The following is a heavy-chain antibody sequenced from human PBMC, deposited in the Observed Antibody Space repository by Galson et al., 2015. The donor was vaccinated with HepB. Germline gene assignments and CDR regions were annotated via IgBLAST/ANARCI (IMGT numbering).Heavy chain of an antibody. CDR3: AKAELNYYGSGEKFDY. V-gene: IGHV1-58*01. D-gene: IGHD3-10*01. CDR1: GFTFTSSA. Sequence: SVKVSCKASGFTFTSSAVQWVRQARGQRLEWIGWIVVGSGNTNYAQKFQERVTITRDMSTSTAYMELSSLRAEETAVYYCAKAELNYYGSGEKFDYWGQGTLFTVSS. CDR2: IVVGSGNT. J-gene: IGHJ4*02.